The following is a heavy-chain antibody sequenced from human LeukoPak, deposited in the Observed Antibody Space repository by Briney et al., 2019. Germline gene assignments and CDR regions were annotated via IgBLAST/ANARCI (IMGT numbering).Heavy chain of an antibody. V-gene: IGHV4-59*01. D-gene: IGHD3-3*01. Sequence: SETLSLTCTVSGGSFSSYYWSWIRQPPGKGLEGMGYIYYSGSTKYNPSLKRRVTISVATSKNQDSLKLSSVTAADKAVYYCARGPIIYESFDYWGQGTMVTVSS. J-gene: IGHJ4*02. CDR2: IYYSGST. CDR3: ARGPIIYESFDY. CDR1: GGSFSSYY.